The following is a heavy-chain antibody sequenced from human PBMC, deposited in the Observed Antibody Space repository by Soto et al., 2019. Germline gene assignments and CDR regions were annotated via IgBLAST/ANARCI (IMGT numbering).Heavy chain of an antibody. CDR2: ISSSSSYI. CDR1: GFTFSSYS. Sequence: VGSLRLSCAASGFTFSSYSMNWVRQAPGKGLEWVSSISSSSSYIYYADSVKGRFTISRDNAKNSLYLQMNSLRAEDTAVYYCARLVPYCTNGVCYNGGIDYWGQGTLVTVSS. V-gene: IGHV3-21*01. D-gene: IGHD2-8*01. J-gene: IGHJ4*02. CDR3: ARLVPYCTNGVCYNGGIDY.